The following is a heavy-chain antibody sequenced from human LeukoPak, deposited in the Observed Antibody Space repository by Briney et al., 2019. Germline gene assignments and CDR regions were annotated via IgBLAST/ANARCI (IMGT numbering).Heavy chain of an antibody. CDR1: GGTFSSYA. Sequence: SVKVSCKASGGTFSSYAITWVRQAPGQGLEWMGGIIPIFGTSNYAQKFQGRVTITTDPSTSTAYMELSNLRSEDTAVYYCARGHAQRGFYFDYWGQGTLVTVSS. D-gene: IGHD6-25*01. J-gene: IGHJ4*02. V-gene: IGHV1-69*05. CDR3: ARGHAQRGFYFDY. CDR2: IIPIFGTS.